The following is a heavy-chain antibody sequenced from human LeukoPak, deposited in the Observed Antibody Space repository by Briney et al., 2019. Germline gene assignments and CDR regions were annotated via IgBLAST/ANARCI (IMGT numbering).Heavy chain of an antibody. J-gene: IGHJ3*02. CDR2: IYYSGST. V-gene: IGHV4-31*03. Sequence: SETLSLTCTVSGGSISSGGYYWSWIRQHPGEGLEWIGYIYYSGSTYYNPSLKSRVTISVDTSKNQFSLKLSSVTAADTAVYYCARDQGSGWHAFDIWGQGTMVTVSS. CDR3: ARDQGSGWHAFDI. CDR1: GGSISSGGYY. D-gene: IGHD3-22*01.